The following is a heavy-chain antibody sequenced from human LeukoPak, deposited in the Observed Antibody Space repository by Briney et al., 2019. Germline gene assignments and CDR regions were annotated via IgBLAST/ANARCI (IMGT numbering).Heavy chain of an antibody. Sequence: GASVKVSCKASGYTFTNYYMHWVRQAPGQGLEWMGWIDPNTGDTNYSQNIQGRATMTRDTSINTAYMEFTSLGSDDTAVYYCARGRTMDGSTPPFESWGQGTMVTVRS. CDR1: GYTFTNYY. CDR2: IDPNTGDT. V-gene: IGHV1-2*02. J-gene: IGHJ3*02. D-gene: IGHD4/OR15-4a*01. CDR3: ARGRTMDGSTPPFES.